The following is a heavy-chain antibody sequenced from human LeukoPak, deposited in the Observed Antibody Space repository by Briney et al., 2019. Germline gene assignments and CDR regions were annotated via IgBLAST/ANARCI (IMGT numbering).Heavy chain of an antibody. V-gene: IGHV4-38-2*02. CDR1: GYSISSGYY. CDR2: IYHSGST. CDR3: ARLSGSYYMDV. Sequence: PSETLSLTCTVSGYSISSGYYWGWIRQPPGKGLEWIGSIYHSGSTYYNPSLKSRVTMSLDTSKNQFSLRLRSVTAADTAVYYCARLSGSYYMDVWGKGTTVTISS. D-gene: IGHD6-19*01. J-gene: IGHJ6*03.